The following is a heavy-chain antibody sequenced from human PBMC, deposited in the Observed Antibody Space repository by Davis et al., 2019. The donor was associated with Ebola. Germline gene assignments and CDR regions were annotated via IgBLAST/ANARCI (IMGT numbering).Heavy chain of an antibody. J-gene: IGHJ3*02. CDR3: ARAPEAAMIVVGDAFDI. CDR2: IFYSGNA. CDR1: GGSISSYY. V-gene: IGHV4-59*08. Sequence: SETLSLTCTVSGGSISSYYWSWIRQPPGKGLEWIGHIFYSGNAYYNPSLQSRSTLSVDTSKNQSSLKLSAVTAADTAVYYWARAPEAAMIVVGDAFDIWGQGTMVSVSS. D-gene: IGHD3-22*01.